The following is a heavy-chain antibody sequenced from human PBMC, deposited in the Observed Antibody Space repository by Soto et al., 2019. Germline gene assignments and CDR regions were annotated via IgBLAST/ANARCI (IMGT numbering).Heavy chain of an antibody. Sequence: EVQLVESGGGLVKPGGSLTLSCAASCFPLTNAWMNWVGQGPGKGLEWVGRIKIKSDDGTTDYAAPVKGRFTISRDDSKNTVYLQINSLKSEDTGIYYCSPRMTIFSVTNYWGQGTLITVSS. J-gene: IGHJ4*02. CDR1: CFPLTNAW. V-gene: IGHV3-15*07. CDR3: SPRMTIFSVTNY. CDR2: IKIKSDDGTT. D-gene: IGHD4-4*01.